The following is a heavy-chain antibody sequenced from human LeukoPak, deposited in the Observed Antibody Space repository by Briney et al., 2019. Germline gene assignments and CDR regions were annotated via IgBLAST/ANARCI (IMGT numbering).Heavy chain of an antibody. CDR2: TYYRSKWSN. V-gene: IGHV6-1*01. Sequence: SQTLSLTFAISGDSVSINSAAWSWIRQSPSRGLEWLGSTYYRSKWSNNYAVSVKSRITINSDTSKNQFALQLNSVTPEDTAVYYCARGSNDYRDYSFDYWGQGTLVTVSS. D-gene: IGHD4-17*01. J-gene: IGHJ4*02. CDR1: GDSVSINSAA. CDR3: ARGSNDYRDYSFDY.